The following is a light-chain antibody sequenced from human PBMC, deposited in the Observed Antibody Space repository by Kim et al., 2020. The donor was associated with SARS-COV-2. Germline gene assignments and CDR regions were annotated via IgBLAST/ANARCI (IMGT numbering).Light chain of an antibody. V-gene: IGLV1-47*01. CDR3: AGWDASLSGGV. CDR2: RNN. J-gene: IGLJ2*01. Sequence: GQRVTISCSGSSSNIGSNYVYWYQQLPGTAPKLLIYRNNQRPSGVPDRFSGSKSGTSASLAISGLRSEDEADYYCAGWDASLSGGVFGGGTQLTVL. CDR1: SSNIGSNY.